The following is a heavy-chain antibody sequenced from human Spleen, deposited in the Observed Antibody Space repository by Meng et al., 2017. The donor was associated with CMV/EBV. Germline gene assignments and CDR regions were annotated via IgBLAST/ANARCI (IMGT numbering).Heavy chain of an antibody. J-gene: IGHJ4*02. V-gene: IGHV3-20*04. Sequence: GESLKISCAASGFTFDDYDMSWVRQAPGKGLEWVSGIKWNGGSTGYADSVRGRFTISRDNAKNSLYLQMNSLRAEDTAVYYCAKDLRAAAAPGNYWGQGTLVTVSS. CDR1: GFTFDDYD. CDR2: IKWNGGST. D-gene: IGHD6-13*01. CDR3: AKDLRAAAAPGNY.